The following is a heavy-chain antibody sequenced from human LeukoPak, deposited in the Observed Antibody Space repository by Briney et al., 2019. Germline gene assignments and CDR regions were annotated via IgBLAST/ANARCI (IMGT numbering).Heavy chain of an antibody. J-gene: IGHJ4*02. V-gene: IGHV3-48*01. Sequence: GGSLRLSCAASGFTFSSYAMNWVRQAPGKGLEWISYISDSSTTIYYADSVKGRFTTSRDNAKNSLHLQMNSLRVEDTAVYYCVRDQGAPDYWGQGTPVTVSS. CDR1: GFTFSSYA. D-gene: IGHD1-26*01. CDR2: ISDSSTTI. CDR3: VRDQGAPDY.